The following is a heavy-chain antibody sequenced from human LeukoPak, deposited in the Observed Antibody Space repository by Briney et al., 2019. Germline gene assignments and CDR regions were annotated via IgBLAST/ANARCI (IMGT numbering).Heavy chain of an antibody. CDR3: GKSAPSGFDP. J-gene: IGHJ5*02. Sequence: ASVRDSCMPSGYTFTTYAIHWVRQAPGRSLEWMGRINAGNGDAKYSQNFHDRITITRDTSASTVYMELTSLRSEDTAVYYCGKSAPSGFDPWGQGTLVTVSS. V-gene: IGHV1-3*01. CDR1: GYTFTTYA. CDR2: INAGNGDA.